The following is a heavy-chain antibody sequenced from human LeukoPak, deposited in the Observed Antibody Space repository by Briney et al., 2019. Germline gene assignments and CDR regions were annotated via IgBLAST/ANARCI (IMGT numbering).Heavy chain of an antibody. CDR2: ISSNGSTI. J-gene: IGHJ4*02. CDR1: GFTFSSYE. Sequence: QPGGSLRLSCAASGFTFSSYEMNWVRQAPGKGLEWVSYISSNGSTIYYADSVKGRFTISRDNAKKSLYLQMNSLRAEDTAVYYCVRDRGWLSNPGYFDYWGRGTLVTVSS. V-gene: IGHV3-48*03. CDR3: VRDRGWLSNPGYFDY. D-gene: IGHD3-22*01.